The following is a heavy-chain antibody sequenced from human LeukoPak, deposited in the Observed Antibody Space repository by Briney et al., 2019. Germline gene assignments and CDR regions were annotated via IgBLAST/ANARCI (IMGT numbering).Heavy chain of an antibody. V-gene: IGHV4-31*01. CDR3: ARAPPRGSSWYFDY. CDR2: IYYSGST. Sequence: PSVTLSLTCTVSGGSISSGDYYWSWIRQHPGTGLEWIRYIYYSGSTYYNPSLKSPVTISVDTSKNQFSLKLTSVTAADTAVYYCARAPPRGSSWYFDYWGQGTLVTVSS. CDR1: GGSISSGDYY. D-gene: IGHD6-13*01. J-gene: IGHJ4*02.